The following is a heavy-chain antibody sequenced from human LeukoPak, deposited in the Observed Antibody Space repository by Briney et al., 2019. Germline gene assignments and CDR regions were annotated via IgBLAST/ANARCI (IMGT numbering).Heavy chain of an antibody. Sequence: GGSLRLSCAASGFTFSIYSMDWVRQAPGKGLEWVSAISGSGGSTYYADSVKGRFTISRDNSKNTLYLQMNSLRAEDTAVYYCAKDGDSSSSFDYWGQGTLVTVSS. J-gene: IGHJ4*02. CDR1: GFTFSIYS. CDR2: ISGSGGST. V-gene: IGHV3-23*01. D-gene: IGHD6-6*01. CDR3: AKDGDSSSSFDY.